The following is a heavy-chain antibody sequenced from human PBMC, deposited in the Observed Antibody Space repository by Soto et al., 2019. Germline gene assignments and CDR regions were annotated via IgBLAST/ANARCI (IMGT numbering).Heavy chain of an antibody. CDR1: GFTFSSYS. Sequence: GGSLRLSCAASGFTFSSYSMDWVRQAPGKGLDWVSTISAGGTTFYADSVKGQFTISRDNSKSKLYLQMNSLRADDTAVYYCARSGGLCSGGSCYPQWFDSWGQGTRVTVSS. V-gene: IGHV3-23*01. D-gene: IGHD2-15*01. CDR3: ARSGGLCSGGSCYPQWFDS. CDR2: ISAGGTT. J-gene: IGHJ5*01.